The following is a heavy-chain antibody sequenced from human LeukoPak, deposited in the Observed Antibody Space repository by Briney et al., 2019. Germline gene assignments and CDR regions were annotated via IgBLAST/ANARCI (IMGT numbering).Heavy chain of an antibody. CDR1: GVSISSYY. J-gene: IGHJ4*02. CDR3: ARGKSQVRSAYYDFWSGSPLMDYFDY. V-gene: IGHV4-59*01. Sequence: SETLSLTCTVSGVSISSYYWSWIRQPPGKGQEWIGYIYYSGSTNYNPSLKSRVTISVDTSKNQFSLKLSSVTAADTAVYYCARGKSQVRSAYYDFWSGSPLMDYFDYWGQGTLVTVSS. D-gene: IGHD3-3*01. CDR2: IYYSGST.